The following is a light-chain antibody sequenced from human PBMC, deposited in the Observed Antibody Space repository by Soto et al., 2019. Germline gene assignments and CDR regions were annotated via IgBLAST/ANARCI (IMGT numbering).Light chain of an antibody. J-gene: IGKJ1*01. CDR1: QSITNY. Sequence: DIQMTPSPSALSASVLYRVIITCRSSQSITNYLNWYQQKPGKAPKLLIYATSTLQSGVPSRFGGSGSGTEITLTISSLQPDDFASYYCQKSYSIPRKFGQGTKVAIK. CDR3: QKSYSIPRK. CDR2: ATS. V-gene: IGKV1-39*01.